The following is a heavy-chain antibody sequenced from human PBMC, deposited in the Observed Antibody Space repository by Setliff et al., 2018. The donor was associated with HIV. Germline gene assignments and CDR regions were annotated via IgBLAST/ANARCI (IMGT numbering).Heavy chain of an antibody. D-gene: IGHD3-22*01. V-gene: IGHV3-66*03. CDR1: GFTVSSNY. CDR2: ISNSGSTI. J-gene: IGHJ4*02. CDR3: VKLYYYDSSGYGGVSTDS. Sequence: GGSLRLSCAASGFTVSSNYMSWVRQAPGKGLEWISYISNSGSTIYYADSVKGRFTISRDNSKNTLFLQMSSLRPEDTAVYYCVKLYYYDSSGYGGVSTDSWGQGTLVTVSS.